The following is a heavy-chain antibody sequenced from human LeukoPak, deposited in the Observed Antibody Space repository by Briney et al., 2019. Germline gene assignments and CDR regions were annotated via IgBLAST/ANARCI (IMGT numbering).Heavy chain of an antibody. Sequence: ASVKVSCKASGYTFTGYYMHWVRQAPGQGLEWMGRVNPNSGGTNYAQKFQGRVTMTRDTSISTAYMELSRLRSDDTAVYYCARDDWGEYWYFDLWGRGTLVTVSS. V-gene: IGHV1-2*06. CDR3: ARDDWGEYWYFDL. CDR1: GYTFTGYY. CDR2: VNPNSGGT. D-gene: IGHD3-9*01. J-gene: IGHJ2*01.